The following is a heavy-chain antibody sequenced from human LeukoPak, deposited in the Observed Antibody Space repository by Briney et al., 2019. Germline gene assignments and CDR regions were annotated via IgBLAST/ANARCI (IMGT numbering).Heavy chain of an antibody. Sequence: GASVKVSCKTSGYTFTAYYINWVRQAPGQGLVWLECINPPSGDTNYAQIFQGRVTMTGHASINTAYREERNLTSDDTPVYYCASAQRKLATMGCGQGTLVSVSS. CDR2: INPPSGDT. CDR1: GYTFTAYY. J-gene: IGHJ1*01. CDR3: ASAQRKLATMG. D-gene: IGHD5-24*01. V-gene: IGHV1-2*02.